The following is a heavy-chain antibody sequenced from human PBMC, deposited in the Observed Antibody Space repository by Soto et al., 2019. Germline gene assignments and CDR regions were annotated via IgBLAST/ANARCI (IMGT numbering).Heavy chain of an antibody. CDR1: GDTFTSYG. J-gene: IGHJ4*02. CDR3: ARVPRGYYFDY. V-gene: IGHV1-18*01. CDR2: ISAYNGNT. D-gene: IGHD3-10*01. Sequence: GASVKLTCKASGDTFTSYGISWVRQAPGQGLEWMGWISAYNGNTNYAQKLQGRVTMTTDTSTSTAYMELRSLRSDDTAVYYCARVPRGYYFDYWGQGTLVTVS.